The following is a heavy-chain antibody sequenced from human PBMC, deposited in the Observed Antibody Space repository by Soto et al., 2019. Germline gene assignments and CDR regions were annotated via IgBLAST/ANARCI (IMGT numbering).Heavy chain of an antibody. V-gene: IGHV3-30-3*01. Sequence: PGGSLRLSCAASGFTFSTYTMYWVRQAPGKGLEWVAGLSNNGINTDYADSVKGRFTISRDNAKNSLYLQMNSLRAEDTAVYYSARGDYYDSSGPFSDAFDIWGQGTMVTVSS. CDR1: GFTFSTYT. CDR2: LSNNGINT. CDR3: ARGDYYDSSGPFSDAFDI. J-gene: IGHJ3*02. D-gene: IGHD3-22*01.